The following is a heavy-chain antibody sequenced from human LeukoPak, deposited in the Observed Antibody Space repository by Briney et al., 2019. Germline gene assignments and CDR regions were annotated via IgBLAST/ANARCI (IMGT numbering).Heavy chain of an antibody. D-gene: IGHD3-22*01. CDR3: AREETYDSSGYYYPLDY. Sequence: GESLKISCQGSGYSFTSYWIGGVRQMPGKGLEWMGIIYPGDSDTRYSPSFPGHVTISADKSLRTAHPQSSSLKASDTAMYYSAREETYDSSGYYYPLDYWGQGTLVTVSS. J-gene: IGHJ4*02. CDR2: IYPGDSDT. V-gene: IGHV5-51*01. CDR1: GYSFTSYW.